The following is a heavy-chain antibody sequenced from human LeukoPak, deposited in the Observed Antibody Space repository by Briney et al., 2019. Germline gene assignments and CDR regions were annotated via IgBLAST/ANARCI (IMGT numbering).Heavy chain of an antibody. Sequence: GGSLRFSCAASGFTFSAFDLHWVRQSTGKGLEWVSGIGTLGDTYYADSVKGRFTISRDNAENSLYLQMNSLRAGDTAVYYCARGRHNNYYDSSGYYPYWGQGILVTVSS. CDR3: ARGRHNNYYDSSGYYPY. J-gene: IGHJ4*02. CDR2: IGTLGDT. CDR1: GFTFSAFD. D-gene: IGHD3-22*01. V-gene: IGHV3-13*01.